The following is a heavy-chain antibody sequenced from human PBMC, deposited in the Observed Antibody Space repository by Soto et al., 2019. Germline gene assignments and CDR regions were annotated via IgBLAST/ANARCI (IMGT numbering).Heavy chain of an antibody. J-gene: IGHJ6*03. CDR1: GGSISSYY. D-gene: IGHD3-3*01. Sequence: SETLSLTCTVSGGSISSYYWSWIRQPPGKGLEWIGYIYYSGSTNYNPSLKSRVTISVDTSKNQFSLKLSSVTAADTAVYYCARHSIRFLEGGMDVWGKGTTVTVSS. CDR3: ARHSIRFLEGGMDV. V-gene: IGHV4-59*08. CDR2: IYYSGST.